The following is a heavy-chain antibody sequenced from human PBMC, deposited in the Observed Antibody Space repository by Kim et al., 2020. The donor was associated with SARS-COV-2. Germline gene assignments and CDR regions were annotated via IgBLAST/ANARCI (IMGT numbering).Heavy chain of an antibody. Sequence: DSVKGRVTISRDNSKNTLYLQMNSLRAEDTAVYYCAKGLFEYSSSPRLDYWGQGTLVTVSS. CDR3: AKGLFEYSSSPRLDY. V-gene: IGHV3-30*02. D-gene: IGHD6-6*01. J-gene: IGHJ4*02.